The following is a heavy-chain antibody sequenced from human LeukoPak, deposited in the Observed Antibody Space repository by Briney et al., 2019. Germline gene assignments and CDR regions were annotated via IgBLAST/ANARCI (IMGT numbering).Heavy chain of an antibody. D-gene: IGHD1-26*01. CDR3: AKDCKGSGSYFDY. V-gene: IGHV3-30*02. J-gene: IGHJ4*02. CDR2: IRYDGNNK. Sequence: GGSLRLSCAASGFTFSSYGMHWVRQAPGKGLEWMAFIRYDGNNKYYADSVKGRFTISRDNSKNTLYLQMSSLRAEDTAMFYCAKDCKGSGSYFDYWDQGTLVTVSS. CDR1: GFTFSSYG.